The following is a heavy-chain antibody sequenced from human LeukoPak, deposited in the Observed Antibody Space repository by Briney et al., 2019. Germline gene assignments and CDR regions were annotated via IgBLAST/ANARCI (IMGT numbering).Heavy chain of an antibody. V-gene: IGHV3-74*01. CDR1: GFTFSSYW. D-gene: IGHD3-3*01. CDR3: ARDKHITIFGVVIKHGMDV. Sequence: GGSLRLSCAASGFTFSSYWMHWVRQAPGKGLVWVSRINSDGSSTSCADSVKGRFTISRDNAKNSLYLQMNSLRAEDTAVYYCARDKHITIFGVVIKHGMDVWGQGTTVTVSS. J-gene: IGHJ6*02. CDR2: INSDGSST.